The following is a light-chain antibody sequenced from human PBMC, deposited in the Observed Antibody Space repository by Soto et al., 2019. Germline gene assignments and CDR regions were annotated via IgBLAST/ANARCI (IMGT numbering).Light chain of an antibody. V-gene: IGKV3-15*01. CDR1: QTIDNK. CDR3: QQYNDWRT. Sequence: IVMTQSPATLSVSPGERATLSCRASQTIDNKLAWYQQRPGQAPSLLIYGASIRAAVIPARFSGSGCGTVFTLTISGLQSEDVGDYCWQQYNDWRTFGQGTNVDIK. CDR2: GAS. J-gene: IGKJ1*01.